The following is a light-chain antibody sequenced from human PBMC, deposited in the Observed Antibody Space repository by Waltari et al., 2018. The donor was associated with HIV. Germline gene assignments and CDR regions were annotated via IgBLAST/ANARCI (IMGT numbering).Light chain of an antibody. CDR1: NLGSKR. Sequence: SYVLTQPPSVSVAPGQTARLSCGGTNLGSKRVQWYQQRPGQAPILVVYDDTERPSGIPERISGSNSGNTATLTINRVEAGDEADYYCQVWDSSHYHRGVFGGGTNLTVL. CDR2: DDT. J-gene: IGLJ3*02. CDR3: QVWDSSHYHRGV. V-gene: IGLV3-21*02.